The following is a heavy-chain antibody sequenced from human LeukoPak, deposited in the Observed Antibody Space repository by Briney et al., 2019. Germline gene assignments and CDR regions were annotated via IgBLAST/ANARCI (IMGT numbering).Heavy chain of an antibody. J-gene: IGHJ4*02. CDR1: GFTFSSYA. Sequence: GGSLRLSCAASGFTFSSYAMSWVRQAPGKGLEWVSAISGSGGSTYYADSVKGRFTIPRDNSKNTLYLQMNSLRAEDTAVYYCAKDSKPSDTAMARIDYWGQGTLVTVSS. D-gene: IGHD5-18*01. V-gene: IGHV3-23*01. CDR3: AKDSKPSDTAMARIDY. CDR2: ISGSGGST.